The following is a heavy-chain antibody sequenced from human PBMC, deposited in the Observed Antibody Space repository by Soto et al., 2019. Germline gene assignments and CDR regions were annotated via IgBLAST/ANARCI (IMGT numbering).Heavy chain of an antibody. V-gene: IGHV3-49*03. CDR2: IRSKAYSGTT. CDR1: GFSFGDSA. Sequence: GGSLRLSCTASGFSFGDSAMSWFRQAPGKGLEWVGFIRSKAYSGTTEYAASVRGRFTISRDDSKSIAYLQMNSLKTEDTAVYYCTRRYSSGWYWFDPWGQGTLVTVSS. D-gene: IGHD6-19*01. CDR3: TRRYSSGWYWFDP. J-gene: IGHJ5*02.